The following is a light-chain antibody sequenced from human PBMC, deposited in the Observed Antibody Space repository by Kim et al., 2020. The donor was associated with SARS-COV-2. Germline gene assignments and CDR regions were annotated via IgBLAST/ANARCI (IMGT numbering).Light chain of an antibody. CDR3: QTWGTGIWV. Sequence: SVQLTCTLSSGNSSYAIAWHQQQPEKGPRYLMKLNSDGSHSKGDGIPDRFSGSSSGAERYLTISSLQSEDEADYYCQTWGTGIWVFGGGTKLTVL. CDR1: SGNSSYA. V-gene: IGLV4-69*01. J-gene: IGLJ3*02. CDR2: LNSDGSH.